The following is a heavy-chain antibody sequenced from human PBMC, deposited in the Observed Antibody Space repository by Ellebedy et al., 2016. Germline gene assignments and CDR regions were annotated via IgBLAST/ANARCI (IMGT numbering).Heavy chain of an antibody. Sequence: SETLSLTCTVSGGSISSYYWSWIRQPPGKGLEWIGEISHTGSTYYNPSLKSRVTISVDTSKNQFSLNLTSVTAADAAVYYCARGSHYMKLVVITSDAFDIWGQGTRVTVSS. CDR2: ISHTGST. V-gene: IGHV4-34*01. D-gene: IGHD3-22*01. CDR1: GGSISSYY. CDR3: ARGSHYMKLVVITSDAFDI. J-gene: IGHJ3*02.